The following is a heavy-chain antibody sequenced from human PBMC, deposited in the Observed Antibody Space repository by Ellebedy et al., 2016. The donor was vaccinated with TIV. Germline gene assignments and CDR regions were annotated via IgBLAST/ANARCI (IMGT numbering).Heavy chain of an antibody. CDR3: ARCCSSGSCYYYYGLDV. CDR1: GFTFSSYS. J-gene: IGHJ6*02. Sequence: PGGSLRLSCAASGFTFSSYSINWVRQAPGKGMEWVSYIRSSSSTIYYADSVKGRFTISRDNAKNSLYLQMNSLRDEDTAVYYCARCCSSGSCYYYYGLDVWGQGTTVTVSS. D-gene: IGHD2-15*01. CDR2: IRSSSSTI. V-gene: IGHV3-48*02.